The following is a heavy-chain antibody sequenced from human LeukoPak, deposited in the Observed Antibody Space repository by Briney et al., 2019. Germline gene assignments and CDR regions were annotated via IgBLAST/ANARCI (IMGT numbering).Heavy chain of an antibody. J-gene: IGHJ4*02. Sequence: GSLRLSCAASGFTFNSYAMSWVRQAPGKGLEWVSAISGSGGSTYYADSVKGRFTISRDNSKNTLYLQMNSLRAEDTATYYCAKDGGYQPYYFDYWGQGTLVTVSS. CDR3: AKDGGYQPYYFDY. CDR2: ISGSGGST. CDR1: GFTFNSYA. D-gene: IGHD3-16*02. V-gene: IGHV3-23*01.